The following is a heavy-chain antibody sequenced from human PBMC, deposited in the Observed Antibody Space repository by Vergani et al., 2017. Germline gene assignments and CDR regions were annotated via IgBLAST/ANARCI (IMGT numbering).Heavy chain of an antibody. Sequence: QVQLQESGPGLVKPSETLSLTCTVSGGSISSYYWSWIRQPPGKGLEWIGYIYYSGSTNYNPSLKSRVTISVDTSKNQFALKLSSVTAADTAGYYCARGRGATWGQGTLVTVSS. V-gene: IGHV4-59*12. CDR1: GGSISSYY. J-gene: IGHJ4*02. CDR3: ARGRGAT. CDR2: IYYSGST.